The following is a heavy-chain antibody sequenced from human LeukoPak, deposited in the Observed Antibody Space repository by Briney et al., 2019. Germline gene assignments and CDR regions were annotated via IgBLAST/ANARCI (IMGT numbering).Heavy chain of an antibody. D-gene: IGHD5/OR15-5a*01. Sequence: GGSLRLSCAASGFTFNNYDMHWVRQAPGKGLEWVAFIRYDGTNKNYANSVKGRFTISRDDSKNTLYLQMNSLRAEDTAVYYCAKEMSTHKEGDYWGQGTLVTVSS. V-gene: IGHV3-30*02. J-gene: IGHJ4*02. CDR3: AKEMSTHKEGDY. CDR1: GFTFNNYD. CDR2: IRYDGTNK.